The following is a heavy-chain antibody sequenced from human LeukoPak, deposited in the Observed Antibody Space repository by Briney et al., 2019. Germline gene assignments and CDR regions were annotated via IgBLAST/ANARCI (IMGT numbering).Heavy chain of an antibody. CDR1: GGSFSGYY. J-gene: IGHJ6*02. CDR3: ARKWRQWLVPDYCYGMDV. CDR2: INHSGST. V-gene: IGHV4-34*01. D-gene: IGHD6-19*01. Sequence: PSETLSLTCAVYGGSFSGYYWSWIRQPPGKGLEWIGEINHSGSTNYNPSLKSRVTISVDTSKNQFSLKLSSVTAADTAVYYCARKWRQWLVPDYCYGMDVWGQGTTVTVSS.